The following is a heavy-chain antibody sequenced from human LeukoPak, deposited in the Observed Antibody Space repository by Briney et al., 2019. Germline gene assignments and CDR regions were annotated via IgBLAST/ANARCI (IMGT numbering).Heavy chain of an antibody. CDR3: ANARAAADY. CDR2: ISGSGDNT. CDR1: GFTFSSYA. D-gene: IGHD6-13*01. V-gene: IGHV3-23*01. Sequence: GGSLRLSCAASGFTFSSYAMSWVRQAPGKGLEWVSAISGSGDNTYYADSVKGRFTISRDSSKNTLYLQMNSLRAEDTAVYYCANARAAADYWGQGTLVTVSS. J-gene: IGHJ4*02.